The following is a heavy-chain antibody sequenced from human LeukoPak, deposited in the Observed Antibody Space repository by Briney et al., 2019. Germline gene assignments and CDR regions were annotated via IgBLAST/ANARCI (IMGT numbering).Heavy chain of an antibody. CDR1: GFTCCSYS. CDR3: ARTRHYSGSYAFDT. D-gene: IGHD1-26*01. CDR2: ISSSSSTI. V-gene: IGHV3-48*01. Sequence: PGGSLRLSCAASGFTCCSYSMNWVRQAPGQGLEWVSYISSSSSTIYYADSVKGRFTISTDNDKNSLYLQMNSLRAEDTAVYYCARTRHYSGSYAFDTWGQGTMVTVSS. J-gene: IGHJ3*02.